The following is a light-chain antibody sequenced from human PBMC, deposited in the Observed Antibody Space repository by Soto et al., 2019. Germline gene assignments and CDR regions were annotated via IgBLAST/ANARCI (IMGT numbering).Light chain of an antibody. J-gene: IGLJ1*01. CDR1: SSDVGRYNY. V-gene: IGLV2-14*03. Sequence: QSALAQPASVSGSRGQSITISCTGTSSDVGRYNYVSWFQQHPGKVPKLIIYDVSNWPSGVSDRFSGSKSGNTASLTISGLNPEDEADYYCSSFTSSSTFVFGTGTKVTVL. CDR3: SSFTSSSTFV. CDR2: DVS.